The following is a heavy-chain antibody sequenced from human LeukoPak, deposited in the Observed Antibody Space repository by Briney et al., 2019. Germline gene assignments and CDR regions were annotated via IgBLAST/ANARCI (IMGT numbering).Heavy chain of an antibody. CDR2: IYSGGST. V-gene: IGHV3-66*01. Sequence: GGSLRLSCAASGFTVSSNYMSWVHQAPGKGLEWVSVIYSGGSTYYADSVKGRFTISRDNSKNTLYLQMNSLRAEDTAVYYCARGLGDSSGYYFGYFDYWGQGTVVTVSS. D-gene: IGHD3-22*01. CDR1: GFTVSSNY. CDR3: ARGLGDSSGYYFGYFDY. J-gene: IGHJ4*02.